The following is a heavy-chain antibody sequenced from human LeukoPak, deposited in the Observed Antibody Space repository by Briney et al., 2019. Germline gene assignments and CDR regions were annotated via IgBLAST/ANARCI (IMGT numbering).Heavy chain of an antibody. J-gene: IGHJ4*02. CDR2: ISYDGSNK. V-gene: IGHV3-30*04. CDR3: AKGTFDWSFPLYFDS. CDR1: GFTFSSYA. D-gene: IGHD3-9*01. Sequence: GGSLRLSCAASGFTFSSYAMHWVRQAPGKGLEWVAVISYDGSNKYYADSVKGRFTISRDNSKNTLYLQMNSLRAEDTAVYYCAKGTFDWSFPLYFDSWGQGILVTVSS.